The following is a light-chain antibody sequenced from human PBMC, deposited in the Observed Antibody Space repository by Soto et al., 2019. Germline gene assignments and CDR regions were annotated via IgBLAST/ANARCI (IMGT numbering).Light chain of an antibody. J-gene: IGLJ1*01. Sequence: QSVLTQPPSVSGAPGQRVTISCTGSSSNIGAGYDVHWYQQIAGTAPKLLIYGNSNRPSGVPDRFSGSKSGTSASLAISGLQSEDEADYYCAAWDDSLNGYVFGTGTKLTVL. V-gene: IGLV1-40*01. CDR1: SSNIGAGYD. CDR3: AAWDDSLNGYV. CDR2: GNS.